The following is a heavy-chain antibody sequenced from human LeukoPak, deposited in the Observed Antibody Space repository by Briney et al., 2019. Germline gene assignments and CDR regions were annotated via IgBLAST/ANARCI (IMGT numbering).Heavy chain of an antibody. CDR2: IKQDGSEK. D-gene: IGHD3-22*01. CDR1: GFTFSSYW. V-gene: IGHV3-7*01. J-gene: IGHJ5*02. Sequence: GGSLRLSCTASGFTFSSYWMSWVRQAPGKGLEWVANIKQDGSEKYYVDSVKGRFTISRDNAKNSLYLQMNSLRAEDTAVYYCARVYYDSSGYYHRWFDPWGQGTLVTVSS. CDR3: ARVYYDSSGYYHRWFDP.